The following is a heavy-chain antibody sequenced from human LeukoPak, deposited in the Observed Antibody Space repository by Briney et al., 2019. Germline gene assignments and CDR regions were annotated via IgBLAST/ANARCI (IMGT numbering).Heavy chain of an antibody. CDR2: ISSSSSYI. J-gene: IGHJ4*02. CDR1: GFTFSSYS. D-gene: IGHD4-23*01. CDR3: ARLMTTVVISPTCFDY. V-gene: IGHV3-21*01. Sequence: GGSLRLSCAASGFTFSSYSMNWVRQAPGKGLEWVSSISSSSSYIYYADSVKGRFTISRDNAKNSLYLQMNSLRAEDTAVYYCARLMTTVVISPTCFDYWGQGTLVTVSS.